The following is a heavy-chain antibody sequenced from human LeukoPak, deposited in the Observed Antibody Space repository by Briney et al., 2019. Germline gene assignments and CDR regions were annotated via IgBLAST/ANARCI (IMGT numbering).Heavy chain of an antibody. CDR2: IAYDGSRA. Sequence: PGGSLRLSCAGSGFTFGGYGMHWFRQTPGKGLEWVAVIAYDGSRAFYADSVKGRFTISRDNSKNTLYLQMNSLRAEDTAVYYCAKSDYYDSSGYYGEDDYWGQGTLVTVSS. D-gene: IGHD3-22*01. J-gene: IGHJ4*02. CDR3: AKSDYYDSSGYYGEDDY. CDR1: GFTFGGYG. V-gene: IGHV3-33*03.